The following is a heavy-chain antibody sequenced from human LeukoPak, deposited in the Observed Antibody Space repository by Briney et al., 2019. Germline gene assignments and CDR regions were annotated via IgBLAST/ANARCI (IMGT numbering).Heavy chain of an antibody. CDR2: VYYSGST. J-gene: IGHJ4*02. D-gene: IGHD6-13*01. V-gene: IGHV4-59*08. Sequence: SETLSLTCTVSLGSIISYYWSWIRQPPGKGLEWIGYVYYSGSTNYNPSLKSRVTISVDTSKSQFSLKLSSVTAADTAVYFCAIHRSSTWSLGYWGQGTLVTVSS. CDR1: LGSIISYY. CDR3: AIHRSSTWSLGY.